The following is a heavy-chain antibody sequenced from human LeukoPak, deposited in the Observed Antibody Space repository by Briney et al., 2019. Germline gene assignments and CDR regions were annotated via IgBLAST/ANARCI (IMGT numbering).Heavy chain of an antibody. Sequence: GGSLRLSCAASGFTFSSYAMSWVRQAPGKGLEWVSALRGSGDRTYYADSVKGRFTISRDTSKRTLYLQMNSLRAEDTAIYYCAKEVGESSTWDYWGQGTLVTVSS. V-gene: IGHV3-23*01. CDR1: GFTFSSYA. CDR2: LRGSGDRT. J-gene: IGHJ4*02. CDR3: AKEVGESSTWDY. D-gene: IGHD2-2*01.